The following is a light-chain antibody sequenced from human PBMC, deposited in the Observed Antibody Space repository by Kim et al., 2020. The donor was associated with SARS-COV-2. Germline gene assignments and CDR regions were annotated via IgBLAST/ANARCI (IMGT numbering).Light chain of an antibody. CDR3: QQLNSYRWT. Sequence: ASVGDRVTLTCRASQGISSYLAWYQQKPGKAPKLLIYAASTLQSGVPSRFSGSGSGTEFTLTISSLQPEDFATYYCQQLNSYRWTFGQGTKVDIK. CDR1: QGISSY. V-gene: IGKV1-9*01. CDR2: AAS. J-gene: IGKJ1*01.